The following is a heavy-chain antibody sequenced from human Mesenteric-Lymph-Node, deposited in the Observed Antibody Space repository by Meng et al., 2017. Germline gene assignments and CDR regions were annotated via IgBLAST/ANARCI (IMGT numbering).Heavy chain of an antibody. V-gene: IGHV4-30-4*01. Sequence: QVHLQGPGPVLLRPSQPLSLTCTVSGGSISSGDYYWSWIRQPPGKGLEWIGYIYYSGSTYYYPSLKSRVTISVDTSKNQFSLKLSSVTAADTAVYYCARGYYDSSGYGYWYFDLWGRGTLVTVSS. CDR3: ARGYYDSSGYGYWYFDL. CDR2: IYYSGST. J-gene: IGHJ2*01. CDR1: GGSISSGDYY. D-gene: IGHD3-22*01.